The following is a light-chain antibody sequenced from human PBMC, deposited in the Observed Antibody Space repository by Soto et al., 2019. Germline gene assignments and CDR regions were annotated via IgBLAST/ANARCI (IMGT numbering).Light chain of an antibody. CDR2: DAS. CDR1: QNISNY. V-gene: IGKV3-15*01. J-gene: IGKJ4*01. Sequence: IVLTQSPATLSLSPGKRATLSCAASQNISNYLIWYQQKPGQAPRLLIYDASTRATGVPARFSGSGSGTEFTLTISGLQSEDFAVYFCQQYASWPLTFGGGTKVDI. CDR3: QQYASWPLT.